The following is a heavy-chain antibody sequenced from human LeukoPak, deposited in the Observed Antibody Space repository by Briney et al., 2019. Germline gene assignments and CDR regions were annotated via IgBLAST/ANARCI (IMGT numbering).Heavy chain of an antibody. CDR3: TRTSAAARNYYMDV. CDR1: GFTFGDYA. V-gene: IGHV3-49*04. CDR2: IRSKAYGGTT. D-gene: IGHD2-2*01. Sequence: GGSLRLSCTASGFTFGDYAMSWVRQAPGKGLEWVGFIRSKAYGGTTEYAASVKGRFTISRDDSKSIAYLQMNSLKTEDTAVYYCTRTSAAARNYYMDVWGKGTTVTVSS. J-gene: IGHJ6*03.